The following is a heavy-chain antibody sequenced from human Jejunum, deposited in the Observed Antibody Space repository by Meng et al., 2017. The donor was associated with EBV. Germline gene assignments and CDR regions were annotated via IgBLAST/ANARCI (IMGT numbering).Heavy chain of an antibody. CDR3: ARVRPGGGWFDP. Sequence: QVQPVQSGAELKKLGASVKVSCKASGYTFTSSGINWVRQSPGQGLEWMGWINTNTGYPTYAQDFTGRFVFSLDTSVRTAYLQITSLSTEDNAVYYCARVRPGGGWFDPWGQGTLVTVSS. CDR2: INTNTGYP. V-gene: IGHV7-4-1*02. D-gene: IGHD2-8*02. J-gene: IGHJ5*02. CDR1: GYTFTSSG.